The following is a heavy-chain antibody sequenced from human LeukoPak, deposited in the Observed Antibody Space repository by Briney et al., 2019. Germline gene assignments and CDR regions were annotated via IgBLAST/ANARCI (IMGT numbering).Heavy chain of an antibody. CDR2: ISGSGGST. J-gene: IGHJ4*02. CDR1: GFTFSSYA. D-gene: IGHD6-19*01. Sequence: GGSLRLSCAASGFTFSSYAMSWVRQAPGKGLEWVSAISGSGGSTYYADSAKGRFTISRDNSKNTLYLQMNSLRAEDTAVYYCAKGIAVAGIGDVLRDFWGRGTLVTVSS. V-gene: IGHV3-23*01. CDR3: AKGIAVAGIGDVLRDF.